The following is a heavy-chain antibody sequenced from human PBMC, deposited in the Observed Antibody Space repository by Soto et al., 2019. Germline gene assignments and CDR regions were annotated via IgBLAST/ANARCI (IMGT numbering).Heavy chain of an antibody. V-gene: IGHV3-21*01. Sequence: LRLSCAASGFTLSSYTMNWVRQAPGKGLQWVSSIDGSSNYRYYADSLRGRFTISRDNAKNSLYLEMSSLRAEDTATYYCARHGRITVTGDGFDNWGQGTVVTVSS. CDR2: IDGSSNYR. D-gene: IGHD1-20*01. J-gene: IGHJ3*02. CDR1: GFTLSSYT. CDR3: ARHGRITVTGDGFDN.